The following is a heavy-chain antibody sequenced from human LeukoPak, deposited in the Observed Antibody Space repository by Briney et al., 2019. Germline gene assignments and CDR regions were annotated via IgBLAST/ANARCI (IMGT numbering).Heavy chain of an antibody. Sequence: GGSLRLSCAASGFSFRTYAMSWVRQAPGKGLEWVSVISGSGDTTHYAESVKGRFTISRDNSKNRLYLQMNSLTAEDTAVYYCATYYYDSSGDYTLDYWGRGTLVTVSS. J-gene: IGHJ4*02. CDR1: GFSFRTYA. D-gene: IGHD3-22*01. CDR2: ISGSGDTT. CDR3: ATYYYDSSGDYTLDY. V-gene: IGHV3-23*01.